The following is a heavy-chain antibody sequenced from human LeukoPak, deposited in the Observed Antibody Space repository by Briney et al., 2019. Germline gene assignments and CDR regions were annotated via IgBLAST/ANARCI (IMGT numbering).Heavy chain of an antibody. Sequence: PSETLSLTCAVYGGSFSGYYWSWIRQPPGKGLEWIGEINHSGSTNYNPSLKSRVTISVDTSKNQFSLKLSSVTAADTAVYYCAREQYSSGWFGDAFDIWGQGTMVTVSS. D-gene: IGHD6-19*01. CDR1: GGSFSGYY. V-gene: IGHV4-34*01. CDR3: AREQYSSGWFGDAFDI. J-gene: IGHJ3*02. CDR2: INHSGST.